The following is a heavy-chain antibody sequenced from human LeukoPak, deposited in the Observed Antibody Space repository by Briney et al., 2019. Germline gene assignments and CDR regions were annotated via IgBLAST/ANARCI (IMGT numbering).Heavy chain of an antibody. Sequence: GGSLRLSCEASGFTFTRDSMNWVRQAPGKGLEWVSSISRSSSFIYYADSVKGRFTTSRDNAKNSLHLQMNSLRAEDTAMYYCRCRWDYWGQGTLVTVSS. D-gene: IGHD4-23*01. CDR1: GFTFTRDS. J-gene: IGHJ4*02. V-gene: IGHV3-21*01. CDR3: RCRWDY. CDR2: ISRSSSFI.